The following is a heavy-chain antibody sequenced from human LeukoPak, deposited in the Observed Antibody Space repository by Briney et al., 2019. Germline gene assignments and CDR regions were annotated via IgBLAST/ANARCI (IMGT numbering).Heavy chain of an antibody. V-gene: IGHV4-30-2*01. J-gene: IGHJ4*02. CDR2: IYHSGST. D-gene: IGHD6-6*01. CDR3: ARVYSSSLKWDY. CDR1: GGSISSGGYY. Sequence: KPSETLSLTCTVSGGSISSGGYYWSWIRQPPGKGLEWIGYIYHSGSTYYNPSLKSQVTISVDRSKNQFSLKLSSVTAADTAVYYCARVYSSSLKWDYWGQGTLVTVSS.